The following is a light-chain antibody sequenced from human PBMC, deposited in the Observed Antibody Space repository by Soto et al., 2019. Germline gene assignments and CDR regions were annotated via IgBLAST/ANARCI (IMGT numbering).Light chain of an antibody. CDR2: KTS. CDR1: QSISSW. J-gene: IGKJ4*01. CDR3: QQYNLYPLT. V-gene: IGKV1-5*03. Sequence: DIQMTQSPSTLSASVGGRVTITCRASQSISSWLAWYQQKPGKAPKLLIYKTSSLESGVPSRFSGSGSGTEFTLTISSLQPDDFATYYCQQYNLYPLTFGGGTKVDIK.